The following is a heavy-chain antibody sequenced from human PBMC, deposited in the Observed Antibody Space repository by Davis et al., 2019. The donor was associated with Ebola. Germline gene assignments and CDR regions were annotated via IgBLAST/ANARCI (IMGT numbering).Heavy chain of an antibody. CDR1: GYTFTSYW. J-gene: IGHJ4*02. CDR3: ARSLYDYVWGSYRYPVYDY. CDR2: IYPGDSET. V-gene: IGHV5-51*01. D-gene: IGHD3-16*02. Sequence: GESLKISCKGSGYTFTSYWIAWVRQVPGKGLEWMGSIYPGDSETRYSPSLQGQVTISADKSISTAYLQWSSLKASDTAMYYCARSLYDYVWGSYRYPVYDYWGQGTLVTVSS.